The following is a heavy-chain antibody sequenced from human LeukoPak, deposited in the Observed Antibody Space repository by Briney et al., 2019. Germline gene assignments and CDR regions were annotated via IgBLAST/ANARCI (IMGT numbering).Heavy chain of an antibody. V-gene: IGHV4-34*01. Sequence: SETLSLTCAVYGGSFSGYYWSWIRQPPGKGLEWIGEINHSGSTNYNPSLRSRVTISVDTSKNQFSLKLSSVTAADTAVYYCARQERDYDILTGYYISLFDYWGQGTLVTVSS. CDR3: ARQERDYDILTGYYISLFDY. CDR1: GGSFSGYY. D-gene: IGHD3-9*01. CDR2: INHSGST. J-gene: IGHJ4*02.